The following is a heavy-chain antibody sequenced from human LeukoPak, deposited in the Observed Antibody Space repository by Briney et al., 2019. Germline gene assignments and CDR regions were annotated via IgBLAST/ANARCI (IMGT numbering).Heavy chain of an antibody. Sequence: PGGSLRLSCAASGFTFSSYWMHWVRQAPGKGLVWVSRINSDGSSTSYADSVKGRFTISRDNAKNTLYLQMNSLRAEDTAVYYCARDPGAGYSSSWYLGGDLDYWGQGTLVTVSS. CDR2: INSDGSST. D-gene: IGHD6-13*01. CDR1: GFTFSSYW. J-gene: IGHJ4*02. V-gene: IGHV3-74*01. CDR3: ARDPGAGYSSSWYLGGDLDY.